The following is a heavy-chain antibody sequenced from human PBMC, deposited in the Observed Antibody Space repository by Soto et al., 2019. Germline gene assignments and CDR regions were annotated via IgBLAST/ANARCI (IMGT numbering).Heavy chain of an antibody. V-gene: IGHV1-69*12. D-gene: IGHD3-3*01. Sequence: QVQLVQSGAEVKKPGSSVKVSCKASGGTLSSYAISWVRQAPGQGLEWMGGIIPIFGTANYAQKFQGRVTITADESTSTAYMELSSLRSEDTAVYYCASSITIFGVVTYNWFDPWGQGTLVTVSS. CDR2: IIPIFGTA. CDR1: GGTLSSYA. J-gene: IGHJ5*02. CDR3: ASSITIFGVVTYNWFDP.